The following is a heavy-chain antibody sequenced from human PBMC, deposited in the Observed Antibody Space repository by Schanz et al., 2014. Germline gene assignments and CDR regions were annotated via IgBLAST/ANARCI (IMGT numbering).Heavy chain of an antibody. CDR2: INPSGGST. CDR3: VTEKRMESGTWAKAFDI. CDR1: GYTFTSYY. D-gene: IGHD3-3*01. Sequence: QVQLVQSGAEVKKPGVSVKVSCKASGYTFTSYYMHWVRQAPGQGLEWMGIINPSGGSTSYAQKFQGRVTMTRDTSTSTVYMELSSLRSEDTAMYYCVTEKRMESGTWAKAFDIWGQGTWVTVSS. J-gene: IGHJ3*02. V-gene: IGHV1-46*01.